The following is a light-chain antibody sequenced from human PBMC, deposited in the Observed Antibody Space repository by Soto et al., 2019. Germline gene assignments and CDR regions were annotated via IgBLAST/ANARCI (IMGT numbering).Light chain of an antibody. CDR1: SSDIGTYDY. V-gene: IGLV2-14*03. Sequence: QSALTQPASVSGSPGQSITISCTGTSSDIGTYDYVSWYQQHPGKVPKLLIFDVSSWPSGASNRFSGSKSGNVASLTISGLQAEDEADYYCSSYTTRSTVIFGGGTKLTVL. CDR3: SSYTTRSTVI. CDR2: DVS. J-gene: IGLJ2*01.